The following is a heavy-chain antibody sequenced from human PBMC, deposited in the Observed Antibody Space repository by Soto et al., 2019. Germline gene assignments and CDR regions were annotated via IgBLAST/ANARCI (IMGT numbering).Heavy chain of an antibody. CDR1: GGTFSSDA. CDR3: ARASGYASGWYHDY. Sequence: ASVKVSCKASGGTFSSDAVSWVRQAPGQGLEWMGGLIPILGTTHYAQKFQGRVTITADESTNTAYMELSSLRSDDTAVYYCARASGYASGWYHDYWGQGTRVTVSS. CDR2: LIPILGTT. V-gene: IGHV1-69*13. D-gene: IGHD6-19*01. J-gene: IGHJ4*02.